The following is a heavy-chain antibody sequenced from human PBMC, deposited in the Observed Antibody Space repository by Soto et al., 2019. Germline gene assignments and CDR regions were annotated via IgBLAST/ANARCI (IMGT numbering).Heavy chain of an antibody. D-gene: IGHD6-13*01. CDR1: GFSLSTSGVG. V-gene: IGHV2-5*02. CDR3: ARERSSSWVYYYYGMDV. J-gene: IGHJ6*02. CDR2: IYWDDDK. Sequence: QITLKESGPTLVKPTQTLTLTCTFSGFSLSTSGVGVGWIRQPPGKALEWLALIYWDDDKRYSPSLKSRLTITKDTSKNQVVLTMTNMDPVDTATYYCARERSSSWVYYYYGMDVWGQGTTVTVSS.